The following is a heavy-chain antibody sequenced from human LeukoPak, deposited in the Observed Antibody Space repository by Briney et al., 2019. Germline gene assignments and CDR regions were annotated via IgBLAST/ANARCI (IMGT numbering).Heavy chain of an antibody. J-gene: IGHJ4*02. V-gene: IGHV3-9*01. D-gene: IGHD6-6*01. CDR3: AKDIHSSSQGTFDY. Sequence: PGRSLRLSCAASGFTFNDYAMHWVRQAPGKGLEWVSGISRNSGSICYADSVKGRFTISRDNGKNSLYLQMNSLRAEDTALYYCAKDIHSSSQGTFDYRGQGTLVTVSS. CDR2: ISRNSGSI. CDR1: GFTFNDYA.